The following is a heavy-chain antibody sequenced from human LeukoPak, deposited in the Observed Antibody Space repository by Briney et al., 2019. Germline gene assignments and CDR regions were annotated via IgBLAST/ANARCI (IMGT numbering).Heavy chain of an antibody. V-gene: IGHV3-53*04. CDR2: IYGGGST. Sequence: SGGSLRLSCGASGFTVNSNYMAWVRQAPGKGLEWVAFIYGGGSTHYSESVRGRFTTSRHNSNNTLYLQMGSLRPEDTGVYYCARDLRSCSGGECYEYKWFDPWGQGTLVTVSS. CDR3: ARDLRSCSGGECYEYKWFDP. D-gene: IGHD2-21*01. CDR1: GFTVNSNY. J-gene: IGHJ5*02.